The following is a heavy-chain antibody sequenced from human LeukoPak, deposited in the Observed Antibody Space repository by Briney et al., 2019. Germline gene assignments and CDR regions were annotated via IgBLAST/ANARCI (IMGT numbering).Heavy chain of an antibody. D-gene: IGHD6-13*01. CDR1: GYTFTSYD. CDR2: MNPNSGNT. CDR3: ARGSYSSSWYSDYYYGMDV. Sequence: GASVKVSCKASGYTFTSYDINWVRQATGQGLEWMGWMNPNSGNTGYAQKFQGRVTMTRNTSISTAYMELSSLRSEDTAVYYCARGSYSSSWYSDYYYGMDVWGQGTTVTVS. V-gene: IGHV1-8*01. J-gene: IGHJ6*02.